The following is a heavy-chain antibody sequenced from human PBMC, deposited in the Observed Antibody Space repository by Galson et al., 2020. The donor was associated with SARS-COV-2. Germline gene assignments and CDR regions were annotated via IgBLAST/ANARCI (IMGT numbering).Heavy chain of an antibody. CDR3: ARDGQHRSGWAFDY. V-gene: IGHV3-33*01. CDR1: GFTFKSHA. Sequence: GESLKISCAASGFTFKSHAMHWIRQAPGKGLEWVAQIFYDGSDKYYVDSVKGRFTISRDDSEKTVYLQMNNLRADDTAVYYWARDGQHRSGWAFDYWGQGTLVTVSS. CDR2: IFYDGSDK. J-gene: IGHJ4*02. D-gene: IGHD6-19*01.